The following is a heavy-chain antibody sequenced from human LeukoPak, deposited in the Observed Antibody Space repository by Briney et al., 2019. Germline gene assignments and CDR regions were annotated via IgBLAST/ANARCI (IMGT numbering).Heavy chain of an antibody. V-gene: IGHV3-23*01. D-gene: IGHD6-6*01. Sequence: GGSLRLSCAASGFTFSSYAMSWVRQAPGKGLEWVSAISGSGGSTYYADSVKGRFTISRDDSKNTLYLQMNSLRAEDTAVYYCANEFQLAPYYFDYWGQGTLVTVSS. CDR3: ANEFQLAPYYFDY. CDR2: ISGSGGST. CDR1: GFTFSSYA. J-gene: IGHJ4*02.